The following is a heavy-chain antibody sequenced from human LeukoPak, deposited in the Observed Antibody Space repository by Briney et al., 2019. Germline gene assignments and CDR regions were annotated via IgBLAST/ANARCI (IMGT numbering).Heavy chain of an antibody. CDR2: ISHDDSQK. Sequence: GGSLRLSCAASGFSISYYGMHWVRQAPGKRLEWVAGISHDDSQKFYVDSVKGRFTISRDNSKNTVYLQMNSLRPEDTAVYYCTKDRARFTSYWTSFDSWGLGTLVTVSS. D-gene: IGHD5-18*01. CDR1: GFSISYYG. J-gene: IGHJ4*02. CDR3: TKDRARFTSYWTSFDS. V-gene: IGHV3-30*18.